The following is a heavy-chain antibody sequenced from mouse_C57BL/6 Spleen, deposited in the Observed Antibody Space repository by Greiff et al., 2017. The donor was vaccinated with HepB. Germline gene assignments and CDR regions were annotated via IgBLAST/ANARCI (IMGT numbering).Heavy chain of an antibody. CDR1: GYTFTSYG. Sequence: QVQLKESGAELARPGASVKLSCKASGYTFTSYGISWVKQRTGQGLEWIGEIYPRSGNTYYNEKFKGKATLTADKSSSTAYMELRSLTSEDSAVYFCAREGGYGKEDYWYFDVWGTGTTVTVSS. V-gene: IGHV1-81*01. D-gene: IGHD2-10*02. J-gene: IGHJ1*03. CDR3: AREGGYGKEDYWYFDV. CDR2: IYPRSGNT.